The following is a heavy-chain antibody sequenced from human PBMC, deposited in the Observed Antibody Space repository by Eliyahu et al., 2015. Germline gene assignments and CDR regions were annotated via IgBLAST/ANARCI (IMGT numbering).Heavy chain of an antibody. D-gene: IGHD4-11*01. J-gene: IGHJ4*02. V-gene: IGHV4-59*01. CDR2: IYHSGTT. CDR3: ARGRSNFRV. Sequence: QERLQESGPGLVKPSETLSLTCTVSGGSFTDYYWSQWIGYIYHSGTTNYNPSLMSRITISVDTSKNQFSLKLSSVTAADTAIYYCARGRSNFRVWGQGTLVTVSX. CDR1: GGSFTDYY.